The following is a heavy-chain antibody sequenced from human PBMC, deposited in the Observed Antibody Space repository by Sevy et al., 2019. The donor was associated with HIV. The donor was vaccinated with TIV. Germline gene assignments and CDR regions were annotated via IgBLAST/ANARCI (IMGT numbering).Heavy chain of an antibody. V-gene: IGHV3-23*01. D-gene: IGHD3-22*01. J-gene: IGHJ4*02. Sequence: GGSLRLSCAASGFSFSSYAMNWVRQAPGKGLEWVSGISIFGTTTYYADSVKGRFTISRDNSKNTLFLQMNSLRAEDTAVYYCAYYDIIVLNYFEYWGQGTLVTVSS. CDR2: ISIFGTTT. CDR3: AYYDIIVLNYFEY. CDR1: GFSFSSYA.